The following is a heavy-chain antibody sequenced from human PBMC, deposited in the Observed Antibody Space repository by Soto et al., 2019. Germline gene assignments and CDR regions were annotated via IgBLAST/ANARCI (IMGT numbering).Heavy chain of an antibody. CDR3: AKNGQPPYYYYGMDV. V-gene: IGHV1-18*01. Sequence: QGQLVQSGPEAKKPGASVKVSCKASGYTFSRYGISWVRHAPGQGLEWMGWISGYNGDTKYAQKVQGRVTMTIDTSTYTAYMELRSLTSDDTAIYYCAKNGQPPYYYYGMDVWGQGTTVTVS. CDR2: ISGYNGDT. J-gene: IGHJ6*02. CDR1: GYTFSRYG. D-gene: IGHD2-8*01.